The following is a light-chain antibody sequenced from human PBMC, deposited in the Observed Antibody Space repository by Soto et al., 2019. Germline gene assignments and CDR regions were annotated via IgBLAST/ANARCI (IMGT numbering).Light chain of an antibody. CDR1: YSNVGANP. CDR3: ASWDDTLNEYV. Sequence: VLTQPPSASGTPGQTVTLPCSGSYSNVGANPVSWYQQVPGTHPHLLIYTNKQRPAGVPGRCSGSRSDTSASLSISGLQSADEVDYYCASWDDTLNEYVFGTWTNVTV. CDR2: TNK. V-gene: IGLV1-44*01. J-gene: IGLJ1*01.